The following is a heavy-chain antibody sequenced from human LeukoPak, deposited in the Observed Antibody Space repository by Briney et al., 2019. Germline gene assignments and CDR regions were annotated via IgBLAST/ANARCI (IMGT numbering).Heavy chain of an antibody. CDR3: ARAHLSGYFDY. CDR2: INPSGGRT. J-gene: IGHJ4*02. CDR1: GYTFTSYY. D-gene: IGHD3-10*01. V-gene: IGHV1-46*01. Sequence: ASVKVSCKASGYTFTSYYMHWARQAPGQGLEWMGIINPSGGRTTYAQKFQGRVTMTRDMSTSTVYMDLISLRSEDTAVYYCARAHLSGYFDYWGQGTLVTVSS.